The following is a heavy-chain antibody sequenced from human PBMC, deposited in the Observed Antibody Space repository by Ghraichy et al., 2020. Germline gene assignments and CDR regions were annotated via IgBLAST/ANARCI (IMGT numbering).Heavy chain of an antibody. Sequence: SETLSLTCTVSGGSISSSSYYWGWIRQPPGKGLEWIGSIYYSGSTYYNPSLKSRVTISVDTSKNQFSLKLSSVTAADTAVYYCAREPYFWSGYHSSYYYGMDVWGQGTTVTVSS. V-gene: IGHV4-39*01. J-gene: IGHJ6*02. CDR1: GGSISSSSYY. CDR2: IYYSGST. D-gene: IGHD3-3*01. CDR3: AREPYFWSGYHSSYYYGMDV.